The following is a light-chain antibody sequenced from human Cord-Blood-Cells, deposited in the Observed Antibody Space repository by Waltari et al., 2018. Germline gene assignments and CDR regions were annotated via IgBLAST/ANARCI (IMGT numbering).Light chain of an antibody. CDR3: SSYTSSGTWV. CDR1: SSDVCGYNY. J-gene: IGLJ3*02. V-gene: IGLV2-14*01. Sequence: HSSLTQPASVSGSPGQSITISCTGTSSDVCGYNYVAWYQQHPGKAPKLMICDVSNRQAGWEGGFSWANSGNTAALTISGRQAEWCAVWYGSSYTSSGTWVFGGGTKLTVL. CDR2: DVS.